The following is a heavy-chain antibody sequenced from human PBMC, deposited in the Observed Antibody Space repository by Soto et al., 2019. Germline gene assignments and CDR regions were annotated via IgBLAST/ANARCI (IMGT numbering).Heavy chain of an antibody. V-gene: IGHV3-11*06. CDR2: ISVSSTYT. D-gene: IGHD1-26*01. Sequence: GGSLRLSCAASGFTFTDYYISWVRQAPGKGLEWLAYISVSSTYTNYADSVKGRFTVSRDNAKKSVYLQMNSLRVEDTAVYYCERDLEVGAYLYYFDSWGLGTLVTVSS. CDR1: GFTFTDYY. J-gene: IGHJ4*02. CDR3: ERDLEVGAYLYYFDS.